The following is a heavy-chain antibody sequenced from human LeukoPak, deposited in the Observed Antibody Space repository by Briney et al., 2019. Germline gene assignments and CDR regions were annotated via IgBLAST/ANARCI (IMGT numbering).Heavy chain of an antibody. CDR1: GFTFSSYA. CDR2: ISGSGGST. V-gene: IGHV3-23*01. CDR3: AKALHYYDSSGYYEPDY. D-gene: IGHD3-22*01. J-gene: IGHJ4*02. Sequence: GGSLRLSCAASGFTFSSYAMSWVRQAPGKGLEWVSAISGSGGSTYYADSVKGRFTISRDNSKNTLYLQMNSLRAEDTAVYYCAKALHYYDSSGYYEPDYWGQGTPVTVSS.